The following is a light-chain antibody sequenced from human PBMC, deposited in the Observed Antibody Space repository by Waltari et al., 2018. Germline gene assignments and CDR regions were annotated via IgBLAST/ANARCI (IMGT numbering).Light chain of an antibody. J-gene: IGKJ2*01. Sequence: EIVMTQSPAALSVSPGERATLSCSASQSVTSNLAWYQKKRGHSPRLLIYDASIRATGIPARFSGRGSGTEFTLTISSLQSEDFAVYYCQQYNNLQTFGQGTKLELK. CDR1: QSVTSN. CDR3: QQYNNLQT. V-gene: IGKV3D-15*01. CDR2: DAS.